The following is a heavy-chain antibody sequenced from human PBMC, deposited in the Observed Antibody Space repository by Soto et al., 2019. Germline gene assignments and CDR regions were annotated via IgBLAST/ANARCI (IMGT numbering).Heavy chain of an antibody. Sequence: SETLSLTCPVSGGSISSYYWSWIRQPPGKGLDWIGYIYSRGSTNYNPSFKSRVTISVDMSKNQFSLKLTSVNAADTAVYYCARADLNHFDSWGQGTLVAVSS. D-gene: IGHD3-3*01. V-gene: IGHV4-59*01. CDR1: GGSISSYY. CDR3: ARADLNHFDS. J-gene: IGHJ4*02. CDR2: IYSRGST.